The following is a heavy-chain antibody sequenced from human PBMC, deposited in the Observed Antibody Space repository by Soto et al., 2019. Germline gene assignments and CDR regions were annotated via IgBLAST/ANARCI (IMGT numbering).Heavy chain of an antibody. CDR2: IYPGDSKT. Sequence: GESLKISCKGSGFSFTTYWIAWVRQMPGKGLEWMGIIYPGDSKTTYSPSFQGQVTISADKSISTAYLQWSSLKASDTAMYYCARGEERPVPPPVKRHLDWVWGRWGQGPPVTVSS. J-gene: IGHJ4*02. D-gene: IGHD3-9*01. V-gene: IGHV5-51*01. CDR1: GFSFTTYW. CDR3: ARGEERPVPPPVKRHLDWVWGR.